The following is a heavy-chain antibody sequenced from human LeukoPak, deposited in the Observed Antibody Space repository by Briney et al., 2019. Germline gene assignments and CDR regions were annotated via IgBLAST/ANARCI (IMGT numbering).Heavy chain of an antibody. J-gene: IGHJ4*02. CDR1: GFTFSNDG. CDR2: INSRSSDI. D-gene: IGHD3-16*01. Sequence: GGSLRLSCAASGFTFSNDGMSWVRQAPGKRPEWISYINSRSSDIHYADSVRGRFTIYRDNVKNSLFLQMNSLRVEDTAVYFCARDGVALYWGQGTLVTVSS. V-gene: IGHV3-48*01. CDR3: ARDGVALY.